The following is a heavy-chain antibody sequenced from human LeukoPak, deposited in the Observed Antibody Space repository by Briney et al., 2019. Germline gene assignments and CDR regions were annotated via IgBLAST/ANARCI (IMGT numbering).Heavy chain of an antibody. CDR3: ASSPRGVY. CDR1: GXTFSGYA. Sequence: GGSLRLSCAASGXTFSGYAMSWVRQAPGKGLEWVSEISGSGTTIFYADSVKGRFTVSRDNAKNSLYLQMNSLRVEDTAVYYCASSPRGVYWGQGTLVTVSS. J-gene: IGHJ4*02. V-gene: IGHV3-48*03. D-gene: IGHD3-10*01. CDR2: ISGSGTTI.